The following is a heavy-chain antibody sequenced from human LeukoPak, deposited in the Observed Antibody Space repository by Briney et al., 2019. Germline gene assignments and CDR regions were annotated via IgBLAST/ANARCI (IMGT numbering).Heavy chain of an antibody. CDR2: ISYSGNT. J-gene: IGHJ4*02. CDR1: GGSISSSSSY. V-gene: IGHV4-39*01. Sequence: DPSETLSLTCTVSGGSISSSSSYWGWIRQPPGKGLEWIGSISYSGNTFYNPSLKSRVTVSADTSKNQFSLSLISVTAADTAVYYCARLTTAAVGRVGDYWGQGTLVTVSS. CDR3: ARLTTAAVGRVGDY. D-gene: IGHD6-13*01.